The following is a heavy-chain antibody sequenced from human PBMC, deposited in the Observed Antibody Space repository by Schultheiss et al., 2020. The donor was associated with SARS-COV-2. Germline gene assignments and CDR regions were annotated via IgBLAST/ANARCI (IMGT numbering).Heavy chain of an antibody. V-gene: IGHV4-34*01. CDR2: INHSGST. CDR1: GGSFSGYY. J-gene: IGHJ6*02. D-gene: IGHD3-3*01. Sequence: SETLSLTCAVYGGSFSGYYWSWIRQPPGKGLEWIGEINHSGSTNYNPSLKSRVTISVDTSKNQFSLKLSSVTAADTAVYYCARMGARLRFLSWYYYGMDVWGQGTTVTGS. CDR3: ARMGARLRFLSWYYYGMDV.